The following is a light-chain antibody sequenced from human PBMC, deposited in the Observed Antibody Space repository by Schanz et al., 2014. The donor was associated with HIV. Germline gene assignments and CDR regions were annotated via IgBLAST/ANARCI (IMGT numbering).Light chain of an antibody. CDR1: QSVTSSY. Sequence: EIVLTQSPGTLSLSPGERATLSCRASQSVTSSYLAWYQQKPGQAPRLLIYAASTRATGIPDRFSGSGSGRDFTLTISRTEPEDFAVYYCQLYEDSPPGHTFGQGTKVEIK. V-gene: IGKV3-20*01. CDR2: AAS. J-gene: IGKJ2*01. CDR3: QLYEDSPPGHT.